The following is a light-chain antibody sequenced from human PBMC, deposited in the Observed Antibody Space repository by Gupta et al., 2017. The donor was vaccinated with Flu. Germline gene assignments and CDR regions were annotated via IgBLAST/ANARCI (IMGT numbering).Light chain of an antibody. CDR2: TAS. CDR1: QGIGND. V-gene: IGKV1-17*01. Sequence: IQMTQSPSSLSASVGDRITITCRASQGIGNDLGWYQQKPGKAPKRLIFTASSLESGVPPRFNGRGSGTEFTLTISGLQPEDFATYYCRQQNKYPITFGGGTKVEIK. J-gene: IGKJ4*01. CDR3: RQQNKYPIT.